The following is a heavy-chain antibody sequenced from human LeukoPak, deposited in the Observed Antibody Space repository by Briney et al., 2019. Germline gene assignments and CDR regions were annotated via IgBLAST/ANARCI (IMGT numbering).Heavy chain of an antibody. J-gene: IGHJ4*02. CDR1: GFTFSSYW. V-gene: IGHV3-7*01. D-gene: IGHD4-17*01. CDR3: ADPGAGY. CDR2: VKQNGDER. Sequence: GGSLRLSCAASGFTFSSYWMSWVRQAPGKGLEWVANVKQNGDERSYGDSVKGRFTISRDNAQNSVYLQMNSLRPEDTAVYYCADPGAGYWGQGNLVTVSS.